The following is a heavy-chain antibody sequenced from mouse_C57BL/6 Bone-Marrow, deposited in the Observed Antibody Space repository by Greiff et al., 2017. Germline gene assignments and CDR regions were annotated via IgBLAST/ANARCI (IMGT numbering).Heavy chain of an antibody. Sequence: QVQLQQPGAELVKPGASVKLSCKASGYTFTSYWMHWVKQRPGRGLEWIGRIDPNRGGTKYNEKFKSKATLTVDKPSSTAYMQLSSLTSEDSAVYYCARSRWLPSWFAYWGQGTLVTVSA. V-gene: IGHV1-72*01. J-gene: IGHJ3*01. D-gene: IGHD2-3*01. CDR3: ARSRWLPSWFAY. CDR2: IDPNRGGT. CDR1: GYTFTSYW.